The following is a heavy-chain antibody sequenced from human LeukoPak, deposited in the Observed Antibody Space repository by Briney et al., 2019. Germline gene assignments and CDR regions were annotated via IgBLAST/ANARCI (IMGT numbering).Heavy chain of an antibody. CDR2: INPNSGDT. D-gene: IGHD2-21*02. CDR1: GYTFTGYY. CDR3: ARDYCGGDCFPDY. J-gene: IGHJ4*02. V-gene: IGHV1-2*06. Sequence: GASVKVSCKASGYTFTGYYVHWVRQAPGQGLEWMGRINPNSGDTNYAQKLQGRVTMTRDTSISTAYMELSRLRSDDTAVYYCARDYCGGDCFPDYWGQGTLVTVSS.